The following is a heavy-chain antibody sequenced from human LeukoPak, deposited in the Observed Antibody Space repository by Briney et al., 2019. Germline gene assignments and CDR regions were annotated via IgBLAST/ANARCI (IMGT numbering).Heavy chain of an antibody. CDR3: TRRYVGYYGSGSYDFDY. D-gene: IGHD3-10*01. J-gene: IGHJ4*02. CDR2: IRSKANSYAT. Sequence: GGSLRLSCAASGFTFSGSAMHWVRQASGKGLEWVGRIRSKANSYATAYAASVKGRFTISRDDSKNTAYLQMNSLKTEDTAVYYCTRRYVGYYGSGSYDFDYWGQGTLVTVSS. CDR1: GFTFSGSA. V-gene: IGHV3-73*01.